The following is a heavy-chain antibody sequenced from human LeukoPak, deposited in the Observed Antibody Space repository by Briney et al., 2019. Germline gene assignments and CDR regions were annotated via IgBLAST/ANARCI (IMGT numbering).Heavy chain of an antibody. Sequence: GGSLRLSCAASGFTFSGYAMSWVRQAPGKGLEWVSAIRGSGGSTYYADSVKGRFAISGDNSKNTLYLQMNSLRAEDTAVYYCAKSGGGTTITTAHYWGQGTLVTVSS. CDR3: AKSGGGTTITTAHY. V-gene: IGHV3-23*01. CDR2: IRGSGGST. D-gene: IGHD3-16*01. J-gene: IGHJ4*02. CDR1: GFTFSGYA.